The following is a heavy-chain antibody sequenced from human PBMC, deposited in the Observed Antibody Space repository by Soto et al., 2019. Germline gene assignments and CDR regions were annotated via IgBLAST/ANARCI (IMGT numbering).Heavy chain of an antibody. CDR1: GFTFSSYW. Sequence: AGGSLRLSCAASGFTFSSYWMHWVLQTPGKGLVWVSRINSDGSSTYYADSVTGRFTISRGNAKNTLYLQMNSLRAEDTAVYYCARGGLYFDSWGQGTLVTVSS. CDR3: ARGGLYFDS. V-gene: IGHV3-74*01. J-gene: IGHJ4*02. CDR2: INSDGSST.